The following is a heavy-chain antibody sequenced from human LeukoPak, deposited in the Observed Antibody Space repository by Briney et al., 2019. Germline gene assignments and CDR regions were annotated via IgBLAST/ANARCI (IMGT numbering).Heavy chain of an antibody. V-gene: IGHV1-2*02. Sequence: ASVKVSCKASGYTFTSYDINWVRQAPGQGLEWMGWINPNSGGTNYAQKFQGRVTMTRDTSISTAYMELSRLRSDDTAVYYCARGGNIVVVPAAPNYWGQGTLVTVSS. CDR2: INPNSGGT. CDR3: ARGGNIVVVPAAPNY. CDR1: GYTFTSYD. J-gene: IGHJ4*02. D-gene: IGHD2-2*01.